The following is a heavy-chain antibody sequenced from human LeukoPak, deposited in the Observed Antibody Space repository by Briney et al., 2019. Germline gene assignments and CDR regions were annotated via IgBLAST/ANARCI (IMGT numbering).Heavy chain of an antibody. CDR2: ISYDGSNK. CDR3: AKDHGDWYFDL. V-gene: IGHV3-30*18. D-gene: IGHD4-17*01. CDR1: GFTFSSYG. Sequence: GGSLRLPCAASGFTFSSYGMHWVRQAPGKGLEWVAVISYDGSNKYYADSVKGRFTISRDNSKNTLYLQMNSLRAEDTAVYYCAKDHGDWYFDLWGRGTLVTVSS. J-gene: IGHJ2*01.